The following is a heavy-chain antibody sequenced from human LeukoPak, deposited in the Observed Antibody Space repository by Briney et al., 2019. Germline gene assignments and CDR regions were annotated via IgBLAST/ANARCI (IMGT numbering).Heavy chain of an antibody. J-gene: IGHJ5*02. D-gene: IGHD3-10*01. Sequence: GASVKVSCKASGYTFTSYDINWVRQATGQGLEWMGWMNPNSGNTGYVQKFQGRVTMTRNTSISTAYMELSSLRSEDTAVYYCARGRTIRGVRGNWFDPWGQGTLVTVSS. V-gene: IGHV1-8*01. CDR2: MNPNSGNT. CDR3: ARGRTIRGVRGNWFDP. CDR1: GYTFTSYD.